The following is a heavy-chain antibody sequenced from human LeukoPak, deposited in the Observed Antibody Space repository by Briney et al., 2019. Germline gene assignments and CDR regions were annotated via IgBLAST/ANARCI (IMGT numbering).Heavy chain of an antibody. Sequence: SGPTLVKPTQTLTLTCTFSGFPLSTSGESVGWIRQPPGKALEWLALIYWDDDKRYSPSLKSRLTITKDTSKNQVVLTMTNMDPVDTATYYCAHRMAVAVWDYWGQGTLVTVSS. V-gene: IGHV2-5*02. CDR2: IYWDDDK. J-gene: IGHJ4*02. CDR1: GFPLSTSGES. CDR3: AHRMAVAVWDY. D-gene: IGHD6-19*01.